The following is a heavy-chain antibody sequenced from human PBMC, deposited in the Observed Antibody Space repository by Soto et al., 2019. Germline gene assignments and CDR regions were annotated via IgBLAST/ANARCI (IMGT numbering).Heavy chain of an antibody. Sequence: GGSLRLSCAASGFTFSSYGMHWVRQAPGKGLEWVAVISYDGSNKYYADSVKGRFTISRDNSKNTLYLQMNSLRAEDTAVYYCAKEPRPAYCAGDCPIWSGYWGQGTLVTVSS. V-gene: IGHV3-30*18. J-gene: IGHJ4*02. D-gene: IGHD2-21*02. CDR3: AKEPRPAYCAGDCPIWSGY. CDR1: GFTFSSYG. CDR2: ISYDGSNK.